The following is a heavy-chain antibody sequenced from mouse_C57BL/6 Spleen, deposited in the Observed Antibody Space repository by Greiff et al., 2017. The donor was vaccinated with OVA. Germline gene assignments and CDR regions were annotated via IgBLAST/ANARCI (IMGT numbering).Heavy chain of an antibody. Sequence: EVHLVESGGGLVQPKGSLKLSCAASGFSFNTYAMNWVRQAPGKGLEWVARIRSKSNNYATYYADSVKDRFTISRDDSESMLYLQMNNLKTEDTAMYYCVRGYDYDYWYFDVWGTGTTVTVSS. J-gene: IGHJ1*03. V-gene: IGHV10-1*01. CDR3: VRGYDYDYWYFDV. D-gene: IGHD2-4*01. CDR1: GFSFNTYA. CDR2: IRSKSNNYAT.